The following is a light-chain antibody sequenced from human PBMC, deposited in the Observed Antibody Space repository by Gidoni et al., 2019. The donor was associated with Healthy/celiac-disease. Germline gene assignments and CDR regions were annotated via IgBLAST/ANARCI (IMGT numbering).Light chain of an antibody. CDR3: QQYYSTPPT. V-gene: IGKV4-1*01. J-gene: IGKJ4*01. CDR1: QSVLYSSNNKNY. Sequence: DIVMTQSPASLSASLGERATINCKSSQSVLYSSNNKNYLAWYQQKPGQPPKLLIYWASTRESGVPERFSGSGSGTDFTLTISSLQAEDVAVYYCQQYYSTPPTFXGXTKVEIK. CDR2: WAS.